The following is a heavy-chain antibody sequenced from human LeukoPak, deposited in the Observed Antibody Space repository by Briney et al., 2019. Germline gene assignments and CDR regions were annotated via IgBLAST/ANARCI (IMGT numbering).Heavy chain of an antibody. V-gene: IGHV3-72*01. CDR2: SRNKGNSYTT. Sequence: GGSLRLSCAASGFTFSDHYMDWVRQAPGKGLEWVGRSRNKGNSYTTEYAASVKGRFTISRDDSKNSLYLQMNSLKSEDTAVYYCARDPAVCNGGSCYPYWYFDLWGRGTLVTVSS. D-gene: IGHD2-15*01. CDR3: ARDPAVCNGGSCYPYWYFDL. J-gene: IGHJ2*01. CDR1: GFTFSDHY.